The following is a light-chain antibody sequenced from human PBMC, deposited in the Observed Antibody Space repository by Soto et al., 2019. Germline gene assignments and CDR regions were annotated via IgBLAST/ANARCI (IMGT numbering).Light chain of an antibody. CDR2: GAS. V-gene: IGKV3-20*01. CDR3: QQYGYSPRT. Sequence: EIVLTQSPGTLSLSPGDIATLSCRASQTVTSYFAWYQQKPGQAPRLLIHGASTSDTGIPDRFSGSGSGTDFTRTISGLEPEDVAVYYWQQYGYSPRTFGQGTKVEIK. CDR1: QTVTSY. J-gene: IGKJ1*01.